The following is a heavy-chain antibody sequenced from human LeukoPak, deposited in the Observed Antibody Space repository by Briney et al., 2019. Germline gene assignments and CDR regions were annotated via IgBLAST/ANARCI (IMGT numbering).Heavy chain of an antibody. Sequence: ASVKVSCKASGYTFTGYYMHWVRQAPGQGLEWMGWINPNSGGTNYAQKFQGWVTMTRDTSISTAYMELSRLRPDDTAVYYCARALDYGDSLTLGYWGQGTLVTVSS. CDR1: GYTFTGYY. CDR2: INPNSGGT. V-gene: IGHV1-2*04. CDR3: ARALDYGDSLTLGY. D-gene: IGHD4-17*01. J-gene: IGHJ4*02.